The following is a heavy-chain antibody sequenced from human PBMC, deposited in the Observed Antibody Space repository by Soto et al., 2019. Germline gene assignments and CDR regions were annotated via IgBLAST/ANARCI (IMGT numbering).Heavy chain of an antibody. CDR2: ISYDGSNK. CDR3: AKDHISWNSSGWYYFDY. Sequence: QVPLVESGGGVVQPGRSLRLSCAASGFTFSSYGMHWVRQAPGKGLEWVAVISYDGSNKYYADSVKGRFTISRDNSKNTLYLQMNSLRAEDTAVYYCAKDHISWNSSGWYYFDYWGQGTLVTVSS. D-gene: IGHD6-19*01. J-gene: IGHJ4*02. CDR1: GFTFSSYG. V-gene: IGHV3-30*18.